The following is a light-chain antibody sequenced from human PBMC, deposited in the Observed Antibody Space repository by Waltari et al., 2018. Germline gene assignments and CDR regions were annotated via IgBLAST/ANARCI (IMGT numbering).Light chain of an antibody. CDR2: YVS. V-gene: IGKV1-33*01. CDR3: QQYSSFPLT. Sequence: DIQITQSPSSLSASVGDRVTIPCRASQAINDYLSWHQQRPGKAPKSLIHYVSNLETGVPSRFSGRRSGTDYILTISSLQPEDVATYYCQQYSSFPLTFGGGTKVEI. J-gene: IGKJ4*01. CDR1: QAINDY.